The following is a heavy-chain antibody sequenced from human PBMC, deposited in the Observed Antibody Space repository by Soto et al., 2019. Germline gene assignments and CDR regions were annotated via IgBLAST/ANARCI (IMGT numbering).Heavy chain of an antibody. CDR2: IYYSGST. V-gene: IGHV4-30-4*01. Sequence: PSETLSLTCTVSGGSISSGDYYWSWIRQPPGKGLEWIGYIYYSGSTYYNPSLKSRVTISVDTSKNQFSLKLSSVTAADTAVYYFARAFPPPEMVRGVTLDDWFDPWGQGTLVTVSS. CDR1: GGSISSGDYY. J-gene: IGHJ5*02. CDR3: ARAFPPPEMVRGVTLDDWFDP. D-gene: IGHD3-10*01.